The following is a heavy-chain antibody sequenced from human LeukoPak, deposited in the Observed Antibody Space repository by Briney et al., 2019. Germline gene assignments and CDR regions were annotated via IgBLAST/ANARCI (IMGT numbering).Heavy chain of an antibody. D-gene: IGHD6-13*01. CDR2: IYSGGST. J-gene: IGHJ4*02. Sequence: GGSLRLSCAASGFTFSKYWMSWVRQAPGKGLEWVSVIYSGGSTYYADSVKGRFTISRDNSKNTLYLQMNSLRAEDTAVYYCAREGVSSSWPQYFDYWAREPWSPSPQ. CDR1: GFTFSKYW. CDR3: AREGVSSSWPQYFDY. V-gene: IGHV3-53*01.